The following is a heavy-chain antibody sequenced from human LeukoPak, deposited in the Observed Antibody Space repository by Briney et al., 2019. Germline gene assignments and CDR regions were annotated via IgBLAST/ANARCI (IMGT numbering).Heavy chain of an antibody. CDR1: GFNFDDA. CDR2: IYRDSSMI. CDR3: ARYGSGSNYRDPFDS. Sequence: GGSLRLSCVASGFNFDDAMNWVRQAPGKGLEWISCIYRDSSMIHYADSVRGRFTVSRDNAKNSVYLQMNSLRAEDTAVYFCARYGSGSNYRDPFDSWGQGTLVTVSS. D-gene: IGHD3-10*01. J-gene: IGHJ4*02. V-gene: IGHV3-48*01.